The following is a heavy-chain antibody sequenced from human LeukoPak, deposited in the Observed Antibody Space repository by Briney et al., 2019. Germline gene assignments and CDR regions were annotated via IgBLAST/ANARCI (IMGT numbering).Heavy chain of an antibody. Sequence: SGSLSLTWTVPGGSISSFYWRWIRQPPGGGPGGVGYIYYSGSTNYNPSLKSRVTISVDTSKNQFSLKLSSVTAADTAVYYCARGHSYGYTDYFDYWGQGTLVTVSS. J-gene: IGHJ4*02. CDR3: ARGHSYGYTDYFDY. V-gene: IGHV4-59*01. CDR1: GGSISSFY. D-gene: IGHD5-18*01. CDR2: IYYSGST.